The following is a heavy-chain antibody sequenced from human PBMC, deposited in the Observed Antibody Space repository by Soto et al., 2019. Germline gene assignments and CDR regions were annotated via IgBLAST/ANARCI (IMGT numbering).Heavy chain of an antibody. Sequence: PGGSLRLSCAASGFTCSSYSMNWVRQAPGKGLEWVSSISSSSSYIYYADSVKGRFTISRDNAKNSLYLQMNSLRAEDTAVYYCARPYCSSTSCHHGFDYWGRGTLVTVSS. CDR2: ISSSSSYI. D-gene: IGHD2-2*01. J-gene: IGHJ4*02. V-gene: IGHV3-21*01. CDR1: GFTCSSYS. CDR3: ARPYCSSTSCHHGFDY.